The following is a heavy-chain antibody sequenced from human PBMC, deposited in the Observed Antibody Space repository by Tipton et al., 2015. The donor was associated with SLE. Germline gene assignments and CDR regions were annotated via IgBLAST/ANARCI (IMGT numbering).Heavy chain of an antibody. J-gene: IGHJ4*02. D-gene: IGHD3-22*01. Sequence: SLRLSCAASGFTFDDFAMHWVRQAPGKGLEWVSSIKWNSETIVYADSVKGRFTVSRDNAKNSLYLQMNSLRVDDTAFYYCSKGDSSGYKKIDFWGRGTLVTVSS. CDR1: GFTFDDFA. CDR3: SKGDSSGYKKIDF. V-gene: IGHV3-9*01. CDR2: IKWNSETI.